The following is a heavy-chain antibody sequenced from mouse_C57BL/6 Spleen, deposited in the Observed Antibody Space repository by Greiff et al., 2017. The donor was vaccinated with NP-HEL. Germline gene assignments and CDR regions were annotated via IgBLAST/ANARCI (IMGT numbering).Heavy chain of an antibody. J-gene: IGHJ4*01. D-gene: IGHD1-1*01. CDR1: GYTFTSYG. Sequence: QVQLQQSGAELARPGASVKLSCKASGYTFTSYGISWVKQRTGQGLEWIGEIYPRSGNTYYNEKFKGKATLTADKSSSTAYMELRSLTSEDSAVYFCAGSTVVAHYYAMDYWGQGTSVTVSS. CDR2: IYPRSGNT. CDR3: AGSTVVAHYYAMDY. V-gene: IGHV1-81*01.